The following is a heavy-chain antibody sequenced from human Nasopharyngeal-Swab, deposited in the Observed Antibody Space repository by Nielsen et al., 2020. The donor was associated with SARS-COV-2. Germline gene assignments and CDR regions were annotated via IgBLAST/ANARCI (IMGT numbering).Heavy chain of an antibody. J-gene: IGHJ4*02. CDR3: AKADSSGWSLTHFDY. Sequence: GESLKISCAASGFTFSSYAMSWVRQAPGKGLEWVSAISGSGGSTYYADSVKGRFTISRDNSKNTLYLQMNSLRAEDTAVYYCAKADSSGWSLTHFDYWGQGTLVNVSS. D-gene: IGHD6-19*01. CDR1: GFTFSSYA. V-gene: IGHV3-23*01. CDR2: ISGSGGST.